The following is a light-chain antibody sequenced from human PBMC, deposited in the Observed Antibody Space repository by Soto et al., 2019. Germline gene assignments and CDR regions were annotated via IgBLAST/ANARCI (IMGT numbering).Light chain of an antibody. Sequence: QSVLTQPPSVSGAPGQRVTISCTGNSSNIGAGYDVYWYQQLPGTAPKLLIYDNINRPSGVPDRFSGSKSGTSASLAITGLQAEDEADYYSQSCDSSLSALFGGGTKVTVL. CDR1: SSNIGAGYD. CDR3: QSCDSSLSAL. V-gene: IGLV1-40*01. CDR2: DNI. J-gene: IGLJ2*01.